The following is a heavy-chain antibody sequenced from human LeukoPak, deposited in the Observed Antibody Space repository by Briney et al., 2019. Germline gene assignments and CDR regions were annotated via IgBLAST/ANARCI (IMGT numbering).Heavy chain of an antibody. CDR1: GYTFTGYY. CDR2: INPNSGGT. J-gene: IGHJ3*02. D-gene: IGHD1-26*01. V-gene: IGHV1-2*02. CDR3: ARALGGSYYFWDAFDI. Sequence: ASVKVSCKASGYTFTGYYMPWVRQAPGQGLEWMGWINPNSGGTNYAQKFQGRVTMTRDTSISTAYMELSRLRSDDTAVYYCARALGGSYYFWDAFDIWGQGTMVTVSS.